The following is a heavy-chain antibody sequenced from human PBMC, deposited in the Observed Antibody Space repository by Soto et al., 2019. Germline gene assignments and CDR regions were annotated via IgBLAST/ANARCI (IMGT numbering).Heavy chain of an antibody. V-gene: IGHV4-31*03. CDR3: AGQGFITMVRGAVVYFDY. CDR2: IYYSGST. D-gene: IGHD3-10*01. J-gene: IGHJ4*02. Sequence: QVQLQESGPGLVKPSQTLSLTCTVSGGSISSGGYYWSWIRQHPGKGLEWIGYIYYSGSTYYNPSLKSRVTISVDTSKNQFSLKLSSVTAADTAVYYCAGQGFITMVRGAVVYFDYWGQGTLVTVSS. CDR1: GGSISSGGYY.